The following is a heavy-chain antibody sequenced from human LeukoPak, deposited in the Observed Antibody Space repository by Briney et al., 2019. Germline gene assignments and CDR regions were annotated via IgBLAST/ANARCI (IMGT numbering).Heavy chain of an antibody. J-gene: IGHJ6*02. CDR2: INPNSGGT. Sequence: ASVKVSCKASGYTFTGYYMHWVRQAPGQWLEWMGWINPNSGGTNYAQKFQGRVTMTRDTSISTAYMELSRLRSDDTAVYYCAREGHCSGGSCYDQSYYYGMDVWGQGTTVTVSS. CDR3: AREGHCSGGSCYDQSYYYGMDV. V-gene: IGHV1-2*02. CDR1: GYTFTGYY. D-gene: IGHD2-15*01.